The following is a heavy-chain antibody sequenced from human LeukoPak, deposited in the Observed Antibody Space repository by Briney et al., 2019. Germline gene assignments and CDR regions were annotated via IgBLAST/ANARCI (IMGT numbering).Heavy chain of an antibody. Sequence: GGSLRLSCSASGFPFIRYAMHWVRQAPGKGLEYVSAISSNGGSTYYADSVKGRFTISRDNSKNTLYLQMSSLRAEDTAVYYCAKDGGYRPLGDFDYWGQGTLVTVSS. D-gene: IGHD5-24*01. CDR2: ISSNGGST. CDR3: AKDGGYRPLGDFDY. V-gene: IGHV3-64D*06. J-gene: IGHJ4*02. CDR1: GFPFIRYA.